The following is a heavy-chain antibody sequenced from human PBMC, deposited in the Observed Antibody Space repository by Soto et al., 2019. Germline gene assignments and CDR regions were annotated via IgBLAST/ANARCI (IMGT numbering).Heavy chain of an antibody. D-gene: IGHD2-15*01. J-gene: IGHJ5*02. Sequence: PGGSLRLSCAGSGFTFGDSYMSWVRQAPGKGLEWLSYISPGSRYPAYADSVKGRFTISRDNAKRSLYLQMMSLTAEDTAIYYCVRGGGGGLFDPWGQGTMVTVSS. CDR3: VRGGGGGLFDP. V-gene: IGHV3-11*06. CDR2: ISPGSRYP. CDR1: GFTFGDSY.